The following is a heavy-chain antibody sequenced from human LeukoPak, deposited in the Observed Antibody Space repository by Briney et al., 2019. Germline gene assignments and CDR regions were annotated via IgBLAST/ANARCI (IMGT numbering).Heavy chain of an antibody. V-gene: IGHV3-23*01. Sequence: GGSLRLSCAASGFTFSSYAMSWVRQAPGKGLEWVSGIRDSGSSTYYVDSVKGRFTISRDNSKNTLYLQMNSLQAEDTAIYYCVKKLVGTTSEGPLDYWGQGTLVIVSS. CDR2: IRDSGSST. CDR1: GFTFSSYA. CDR3: VKKLVGTTSEGPLDY. D-gene: IGHD1-26*01. J-gene: IGHJ4*02.